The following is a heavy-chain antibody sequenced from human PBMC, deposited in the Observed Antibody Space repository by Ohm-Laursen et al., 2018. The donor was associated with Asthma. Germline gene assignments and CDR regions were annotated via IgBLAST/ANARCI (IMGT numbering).Heavy chain of an antibody. D-gene: IGHD3-3*01. CDR1: GFTFSSYS. J-gene: IGHJ6*02. V-gene: IGHV3-21*01. CDR2: ISSSSSYI. CDR3: ARDKAHYDFWSGYYGYYYGMDV. Sequence: GSLRLSCTASGFTFSSYSVNWVRQAPGKGLEWVSSISSSSSYIYYADSVKGRFTISRDNAKNSLYLQMNSLRAEDTAVYYCARDKAHYDFWSGYYGYYYGMDVWGQGTTVTVSS.